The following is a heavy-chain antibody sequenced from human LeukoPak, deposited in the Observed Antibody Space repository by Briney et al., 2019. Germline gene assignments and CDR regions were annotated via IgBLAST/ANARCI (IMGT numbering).Heavy chain of an antibody. CDR1: GFTFSSYS. V-gene: IGHV3-7*01. Sequence: GGSLRLSCAASGFTFSSYSMNWVRQAPGKGLEWVANIKQDGSEKYYVDSVKGRFTISRDDAKNSLYLQMNSLRAEDTAVYYCARDRAGVDYWGQGTLVTVSS. D-gene: IGHD3-10*01. CDR2: IKQDGSEK. J-gene: IGHJ4*02. CDR3: ARDRAGVDY.